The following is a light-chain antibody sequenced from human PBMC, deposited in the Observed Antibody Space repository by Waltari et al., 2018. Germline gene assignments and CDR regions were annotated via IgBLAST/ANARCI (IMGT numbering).Light chain of an antibody. CDR1: QSIRSN. CDR3: QQYDNWLGT. CDR2: GPS. Sequence: EIVMTQSPATLPVFPGERATLSCRASQSIRSNLAWYQHKPGQAPRLLIYGPSTRATGIPARFSGSGSGTEFTLTISSLQSEDFAVYFCQQYDNWLGTFGQGTKVEIK. V-gene: IGKV3-15*01. J-gene: IGKJ1*01.